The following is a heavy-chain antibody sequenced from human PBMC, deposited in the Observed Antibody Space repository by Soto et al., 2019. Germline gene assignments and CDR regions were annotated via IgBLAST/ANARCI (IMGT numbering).Heavy chain of an antibody. Sequence: QVQLAESGGGVVQPGRSLRLSCAASGFTFSSYAMHWVRQAPGKGLEWVAVISYDGSNKYYADSVKGRFTISRDNSKNTLYLQMNSLRAEDTAVYYCARAGDTAEYFQHWGQGTLVTVSS. CDR1: GFTFSSYA. CDR2: ISYDGSNK. J-gene: IGHJ1*01. CDR3: ARAGDTAEYFQH. D-gene: IGHD2-21*01. V-gene: IGHV3-30-3*01.